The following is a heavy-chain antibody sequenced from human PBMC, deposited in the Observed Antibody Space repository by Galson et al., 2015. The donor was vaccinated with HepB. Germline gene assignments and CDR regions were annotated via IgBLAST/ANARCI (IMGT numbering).Heavy chain of an antibody. J-gene: IGHJ4*02. D-gene: IGHD3-22*01. V-gene: IGHV3-23*01. Sequence: SLRLSCAASGFIFSSYAMSWVRQAPGKGLEWVSAISGSGGSTYYADSVKGRFTISRDNSKNTLDLQMNSLRAEDTAVYYCAKPYLSGGYNYWGQGTLVTVSS. CDR3: AKPYLSGGYNY. CDR2: ISGSGGST. CDR1: GFIFSSYA.